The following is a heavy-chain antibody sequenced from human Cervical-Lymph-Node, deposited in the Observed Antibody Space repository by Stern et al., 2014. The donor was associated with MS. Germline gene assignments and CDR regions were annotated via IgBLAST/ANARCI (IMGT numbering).Heavy chain of an antibody. J-gene: IGHJ2*01. CDR1: GFSFSDAW. CDR2: IKSRTDVGTT. V-gene: IGHV3-15*01. Sequence: EVQLVESGGGLVKPGGSLRLSCAASGFSFSDAWMNWVRQAPGTGLEWVGRIKSRTDVGTTEYAAPVKGRFTISRDDSKNTLFLQMNSLQTEDTAMYYCTTDPNGDYAGQVYWYFDLWGRGTLVTVSS. D-gene: IGHD4-17*01. CDR3: TTDPNGDYAGQVYWYFDL.